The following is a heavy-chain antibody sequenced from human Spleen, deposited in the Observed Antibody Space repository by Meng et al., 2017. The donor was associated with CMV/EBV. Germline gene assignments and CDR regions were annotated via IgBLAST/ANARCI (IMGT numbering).Heavy chain of an antibody. J-gene: IGHJ5*02. CDR1: GDTFSNYA. CDR2: TIPILGLA. V-gene: IGHV1-69*10. D-gene: IGHD2-15*01. Sequence: SVKVSCKASGDTFSNYAISWVRQAPGQGLEWMGGTIPILGLANYAQKFQGRVTITADKSTTTAYMELSSLTSDDTAVYYCATLSRLLGGGWFDPWGQGTLVTVSS. CDR3: ATLSRLLGGGWFDP.